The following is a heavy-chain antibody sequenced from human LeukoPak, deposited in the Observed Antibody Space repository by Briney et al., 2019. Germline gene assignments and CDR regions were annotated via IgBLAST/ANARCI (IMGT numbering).Heavy chain of an antibody. CDR1: GFTLRSYW. D-gene: IGHD6-19*01. V-gene: IGHV3-74*01. CDR2: INSDGSST. J-gene: IGHJ4*02. CDR3: ARDPDRSGWSTFEY. Sequence: GGSLRLSCAASGFTLRSYWMHRVRQVPGEGLVWVSRINSDGSSTTYADSVKGRFTISRDNAKNTLYLQMNSLRAEDTALYFCARDPDRSGWSTFEYWGQGSLVTVSS.